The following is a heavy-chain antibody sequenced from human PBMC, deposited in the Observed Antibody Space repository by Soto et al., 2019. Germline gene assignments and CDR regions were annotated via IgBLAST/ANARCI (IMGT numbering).Heavy chain of an antibody. CDR2: MNPNSGNT. D-gene: IGHD3-3*01. J-gene: IGHJ6*02. V-gene: IGHV1-8*01. Sequence: ASVKVSCKASGYTFTSYDINWVRQATGQGLEWMGWMNPNSGNTGYAQKFQGRVTMTRNTSISTAYMELSSLRSEDTAVYYCARRKGPYYDFWSGYGMDVWGQGTTVTAP. CDR1: GYTFTSYD. CDR3: ARRKGPYYDFWSGYGMDV.